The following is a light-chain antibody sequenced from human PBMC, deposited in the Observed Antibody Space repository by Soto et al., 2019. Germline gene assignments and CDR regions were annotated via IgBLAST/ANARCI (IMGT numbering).Light chain of an antibody. CDR1: QSVSSY. V-gene: IGKV3-11*01. J-gene: IGKJ4*01. CDR2: DAS. CDR3: QHRET. Sequence: EIVLTQSPVTLSLSPGERATLSCRASQSVSSYLAWYQQKPGQAPRLLIYDASNRATGIPARFSGSGSGTDFTLTISSLEPEDFAVYYCQHRETFGGGTKVEIK.